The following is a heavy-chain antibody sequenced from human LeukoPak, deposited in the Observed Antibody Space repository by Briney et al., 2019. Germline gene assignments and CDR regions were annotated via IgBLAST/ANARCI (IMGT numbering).Heavy chain of an antibody. Sequence: PSETLFLTCTVSGGSINSSSYYWGWIRQPPGKGLEWIGSIYYSGSTYYNPSLKSRVTISVDTSKNQFSLKLSSVTAADTAVYYRARDNVDYGDYRPSFFDYWGQGTLVTVSS. J-gene: IGHJ4*02. D-gene: IGHD4-17*01. V-gene: IGHV4-39*02. CDR1: GGSINSSSYY. CDR2: IYYSGST. CDR3: ARDNVDYGDYRPSFFDY.